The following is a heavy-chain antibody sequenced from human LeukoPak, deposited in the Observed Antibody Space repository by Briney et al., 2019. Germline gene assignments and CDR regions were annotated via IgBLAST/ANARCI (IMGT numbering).Heavy chain of an antibody. V-gene: IGHV5-51*01. CDR3: AIRYDSSALDAFDI. CDR1: GYGFTSYW. Sequence: GSLKISCKGSGYGFTSYWIGWVRQMPGKGLEWMGIIYPGDSDTRYSPSFQGQVTISADKSISTAYLQWSSLKASDTAMYYCAIRYDSSALDAFDIWGQGTMVTVSS. CDR2: IYPGDSDT. J-gene: IGHJ3*02. D-gene: IGHD3-22*01.